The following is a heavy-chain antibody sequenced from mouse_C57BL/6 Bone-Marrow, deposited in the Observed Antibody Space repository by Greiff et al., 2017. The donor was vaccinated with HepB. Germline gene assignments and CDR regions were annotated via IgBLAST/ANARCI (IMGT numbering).Heavy chain of an antibody. V-gene: IGHV14-4*01. CDR2: IDPENGDT. Sequence: VQLQQSGAELVRPGASVKLSCTASGFNIKDDYMHWVKQRPEQGLEWIGWIDPENGDTEYASKFQGKATITADTSSNTAYLQLSSLTSEDTAVYYCTTDYGSRPFADWGQGTLVAVSA. J-gene: IGHJ3*01. CDR3: TTDYGSRPFAD. CDR1: GFNIKDDY. D-gene: IGHD1-1*01.